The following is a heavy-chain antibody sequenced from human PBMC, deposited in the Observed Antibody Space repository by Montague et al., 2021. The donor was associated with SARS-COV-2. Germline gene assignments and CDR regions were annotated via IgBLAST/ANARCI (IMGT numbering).Heavy chain of an antibody. CDR2: IYLIGNT. Sequence: SETLSLTCTVSGVSISSNNYYWTWIRRPPGKGLEWIVYIYLIGNTNLNPSLQGRVTISIDTSKNHFSLRLISVTAADTAVYYCAREVVGVETNWLDSWGQGTLVTVSS. CDR1: GVSISSNNYY. V-gene: IGHV4-61*03. J-gene: IGHJ5*01. CDR3: AREVVGVETNWLDS. D-gene: IGHD2-21*01.